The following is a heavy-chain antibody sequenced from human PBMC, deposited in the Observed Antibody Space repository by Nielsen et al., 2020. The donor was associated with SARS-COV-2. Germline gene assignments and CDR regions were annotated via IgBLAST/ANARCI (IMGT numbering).Heavy chain of an antibody. CDR2: IRSNVYGGTT. Sequence: GESLKISCTASGFTVGEYAMSWFRQAPGKGLEWVGFIRSNVYGGTTEYAASVKGRFTISRDDSKSIAYLQLASLKTDDTAVYFCTIDQDFDYWARGTLVTVSS. CDR3: TIDQDFDY. CDR1: GFTVGEYA. V-gene: IGHV3-49*03. J-gene: IGHJ4*02.